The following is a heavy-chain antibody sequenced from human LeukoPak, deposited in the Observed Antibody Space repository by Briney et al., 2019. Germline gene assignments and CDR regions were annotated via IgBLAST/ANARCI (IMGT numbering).Heavy chain of an antibody. J-gene: IGHJ4*02. D-gene: IGHD3-22*01. CDR1: GFTFGSYA. CDR3: AKGYYDSAEGHFDH. Sequence: GGSLRLSCAASGFTFGSYAMSWVRQAPGKGLVWVSAISASGISTYYADSVKGRFTISRDKSENTLYLRMNSLRAEDTAVYYCAKGYYDSAEGHFDHWGQGTLVTVSS. CDR2: ISASGIST. V-gene: IGHV3-23*01.